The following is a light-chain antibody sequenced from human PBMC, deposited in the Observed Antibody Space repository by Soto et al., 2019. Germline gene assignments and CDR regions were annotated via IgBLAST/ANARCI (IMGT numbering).Light chain of an antibody. V-gene: IGKV1-27*01. Sequence: DIQMTQSPSSLSASVGDRVTITCRASQVIDRALAWYQQKPGKVPNILIYSASTLQSGVPSRFSGSGSGTDFTLTITSLQPEDVATYYCQEHYSGPPVAFGPGTKVDV. CDR1: QVIDRA. J-gene: IGKJ3*01. CDR2: SAS. CDR3: QEHYSGPPVA.